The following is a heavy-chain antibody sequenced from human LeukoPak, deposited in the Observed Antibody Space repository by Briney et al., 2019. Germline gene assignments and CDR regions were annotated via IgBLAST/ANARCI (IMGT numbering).Heavy chain of an antibody. Sequence: GGSLRLSCAASGFSFSSYAMSWVRQAPGKGLEWVSAISASGANKNYADSVRGRFTISRDNSKKQVYLQMNSLRVEDTAIYYCAKGKVNHNGAFDVWGQGTRVTTSS. J-gene: IGHJ3*01. CDR2: ISASGANK. D-gene: IGHD2-8*01. CDR1: GFSFSSYA. V-gene: IGHV3-23*01. CDR3: AKGKVNHNGAFDV.